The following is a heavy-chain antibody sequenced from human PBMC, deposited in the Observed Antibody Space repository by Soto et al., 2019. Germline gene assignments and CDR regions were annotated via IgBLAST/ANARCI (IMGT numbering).Heavy chain of an antibody. CDR1: GGSISSGGYY. Sequence: SETLSLTCTVSGGSISSGGYYWSWIRQHPGKGLEWLGYIYYSGSTYYNPSLKSRVTISVDTSKNQFSLKLSSVTAADTAVYYCARDTGSYGSGSYYVDYWGQGTLVTVSS. V-gene: IGHV4-31*03. CDR2: IYYSGST. CDR3: ARDTGSYGSGSYYVDY. J-gene: IGHJ4*02. D-gene: IGHD3-10*01.